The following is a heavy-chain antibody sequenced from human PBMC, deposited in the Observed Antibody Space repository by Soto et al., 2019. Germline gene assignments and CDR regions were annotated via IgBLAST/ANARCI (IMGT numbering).Heavy chain of an antibody. J-gene: IGHJ4*02. D-gene: IGHD2-21*01. CDR3: XXXXXXGDST. Sequence: QVQLQQWGAGLLKPSETLSLTCAVHGGSLSDYYCSWIRQPPGKGLEWIGEINHYGNTNYHPSLKSRVTISIDTSTNQFXLXXXXXXXXXXXXXXXXXXXXXGDSTWGQGTLVT. CDR1: GGSLSDYY. V-gene: IGHV4-34*01. CDR2: INHYGNT.